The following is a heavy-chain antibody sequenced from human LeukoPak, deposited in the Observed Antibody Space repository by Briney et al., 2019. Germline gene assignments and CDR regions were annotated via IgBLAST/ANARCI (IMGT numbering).Heavy chain of an antibody. J-gene: IGHJ4*02. CDR3: ARLGWWDS. D-gene: IGHD2-15*01. V-gene: IGHV4-59*08. CDR2: SYYTGGV. Sequence: PSETLSLTCTVSGASITSYYWSWIRQSPGKGMEWIGYSYYTGGVNYNPSLKSRVTISVDTSKNQFSLKLSSVTAADTAVYYCARLGWWDSWGQGTLVTVSS. CDR1: GASITSYY.